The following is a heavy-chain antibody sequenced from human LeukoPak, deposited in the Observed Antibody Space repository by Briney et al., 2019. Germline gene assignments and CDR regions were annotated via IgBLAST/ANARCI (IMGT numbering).Heavy chain of an antibody. Sequence: SETLSLTCTVSGGSISSYCWSWIRQPPGKGLEWIGYIYYSGSTNYNPSLKSRVTISVDTSKNQFSLKLSSVTAADTAVYYCARRGSGSPFDYWGQGTLVTVSS. CDR1: GGSISSYC. V-gene: IGHV4-59*08. CDR3: ARRGSGSPFDY. J-gene: IGHJ4*02. CDR2: IYYSGST. D-gene: IGHD3-10*01.